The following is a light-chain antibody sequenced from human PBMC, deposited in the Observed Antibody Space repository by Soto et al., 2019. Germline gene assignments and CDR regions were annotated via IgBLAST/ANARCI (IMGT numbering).Light chain of an antibody. CDR3: CSYAXXXXXXXX. Sequence: QSALTQPASVSGSPGQSITISCTGTSSDVGSYNLVSWYQQHPGKAPKLMIYEGSKRPSGVSNRFSGSKSGNTASLTISGXXXXXEAXYYCCSYAXXXXXXXXXGG. CDR1: SSDVGSYNL. CDR2: EGS. J-gene: IGLJ2*01. V-gene: IGLV2-23*01.